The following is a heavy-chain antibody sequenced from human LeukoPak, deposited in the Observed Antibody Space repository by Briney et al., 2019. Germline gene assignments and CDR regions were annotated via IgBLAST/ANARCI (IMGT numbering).Heavy chain of an antibody. CDR3: ARYSSSWYDWYYYYMDV. D-gene: IGHD6-13*01. V-gene: IGHV4-34*01. J-gene: IGHJ6*03. CDR2: INHSGST. CDR1: GGSFSGYY. Sequence: PSETLSLTCAVYGGSFSGYYWSWIRQPPGKGLEWIGEINHSGSTNYNPSLKSRVTISVDTSKNQFSLKLSSVTAADTAVYYCARYSSSWYDWYYYYMDVWGQGTTVTVSS.